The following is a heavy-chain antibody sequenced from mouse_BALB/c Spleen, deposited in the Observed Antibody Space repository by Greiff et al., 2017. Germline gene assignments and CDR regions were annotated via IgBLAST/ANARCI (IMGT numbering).Heavy chain of an antibody. CDR3: ARSYGNYPVGIDY. D-gene: IGHD2-10*02. V-gene: IGHV3-8*02. Sequence: EVKLQESGPSLVKPSQTLSLTCSVTGDSITSGYWNWIRKFPGNKLEYMGYISYSGSTYYNPSLKSRISITRDTSKNQYYLQLNSVTTEDTATYYCARSYGNYPVGIDYWGQGTTLTVSS. CDR1: GDSITSGY. CDR2: ISYSGST. J-gene: IGHJ2*01.